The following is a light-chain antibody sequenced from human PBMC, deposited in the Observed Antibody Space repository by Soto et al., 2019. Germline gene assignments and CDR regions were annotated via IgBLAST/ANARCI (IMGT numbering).Light chain of an antibody. CDR1: SSNIGAGYD. CDR2: GNS. V-gene: IGLV1-40*01. Sequence: QSVLTQPPSVSGAPGQRVTISCTGSSSNIGAGYDVHWYQQLPGTAPKLLIYGNSNRPSGVPDRFSGSKSGTSASLAITGLQAEDVADYYCQSYDSSLSGSRGVFGGGTKLTVL. CDR3: QSYDSSLSGSRGV. J-gene: IGLJ2*01.